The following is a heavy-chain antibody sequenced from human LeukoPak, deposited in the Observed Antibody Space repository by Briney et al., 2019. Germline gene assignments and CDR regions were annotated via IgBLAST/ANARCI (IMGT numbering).Heavy chain of an antibody. CDR3: ASVVATFYFDY. V-gene: IGHV3-7*01. J-gene: IGHJ4*02. CDR2: IKQYGSEK. Sequence: GGTLRLFCAASGFTFSSYWMSWVCQGPAKGLEWVANIKQYGSEKYYVDTVKGRFTISRDNAKNSLYLQMNSLRAEDTAVYYCASVVATFYFDYWREGTLVTVSS. CDR1: GFTFSSYW. D-gene: IGHD5-12*01.